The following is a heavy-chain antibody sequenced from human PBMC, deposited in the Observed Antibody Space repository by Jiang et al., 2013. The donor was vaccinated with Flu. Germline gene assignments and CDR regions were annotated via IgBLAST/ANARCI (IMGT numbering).Heavy chain of an antibody. V-gene: IGHV4-61*01. D-gene: IGHD3-22*01. J-gene: IGHJ3*02. Sequence: GLVKPSETLSLTCTVSGGSISSSSYYWSWIRQPPGKGLEWIGYIYYSGSTNYNPSLKSRVTISVDTSKNQFSLKLSSVTAADTAVYYCARELRGYYDSSGYRNDAFDIWGQGTMVTVSS. CDR1: GGSISSSSYY. CDR2: IYYSGST. CDR3: ARELRGYYDSSGYRNDAFDI.